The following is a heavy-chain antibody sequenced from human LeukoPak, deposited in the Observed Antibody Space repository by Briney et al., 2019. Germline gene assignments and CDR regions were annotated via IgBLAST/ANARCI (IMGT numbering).Heavy chain of an antibody. CDR2: INPNSGDT. J-gene: IGHJ4*02. Sequence: ASVKVSCKASGYTFTGYIMHWVRQAPGQGLEWMGWINPNSGDTKYTQKFQGRVTLTRDTSISTAYMELNRLRSDDTAVYYCARNWTPYWSGLFDYWGQGTLVTVSS. CDR3: ARNWTPYWSGLFDY. D-gene: IGHD3-3*01. V-gene: IGHV1-2*02. CDR1: GYTFTGYI.